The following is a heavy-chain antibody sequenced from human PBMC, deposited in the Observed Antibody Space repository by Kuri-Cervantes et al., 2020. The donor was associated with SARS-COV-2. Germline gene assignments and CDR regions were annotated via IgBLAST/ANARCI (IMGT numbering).Heavy chain of an antibody. J-gene: IGHJ6*03. CDR2: ISSSSSTI. CDR3: ARRGDRTFAGDYYYYMDV. D-gene: IGHD3-10*01. Sequence: GESLKISCAASGFTFSSYSMNWVRQAPGKGLEWVSYISSSSSTIYYADSVKGRFTISRDNAKNSLYLQMNSLRDEDTAVYYCARRGDRTFAGDYYYYMDVWGKGTTVTVSS. CDR1: GFTFSSYS. V-gene: IGHV3-48*02.